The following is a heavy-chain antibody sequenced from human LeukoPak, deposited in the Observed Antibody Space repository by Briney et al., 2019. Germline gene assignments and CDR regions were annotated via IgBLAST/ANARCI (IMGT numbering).Heavy chain of an antibody. CDR3: ARGRMGYFDY. Sequence: QTGGSLRLSCVASGFTVSSNYMSWVRQAPGKGLEWVSVIYSGGSTYYADSVKGRLTISRDNSKNTLYLQMNSLRAEDTAVYYCARGRMGYFDYWGQGTLVTVSS. V-gene: IGHV3-66*01. D-gene: IGHD2-8*01. CDR1: GFTVSSNY. J-gene: IGHJ4*02. CDR2: IYSGGST.